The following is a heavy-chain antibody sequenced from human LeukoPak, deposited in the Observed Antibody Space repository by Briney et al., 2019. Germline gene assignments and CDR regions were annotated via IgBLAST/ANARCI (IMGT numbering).Heavy chain of an antibody. D-gene: IGHD6-13*01. Sequence: ASVKVSCKASGYTFTSYGISWVRQAPGQGLEWMGWISAYNGNTNYAQKLQGRVTMTTDTSTSTAYMELRSLRSDDTAVYYCARVLTSSWYYYYYYYYMDVWGNGTTVTVSS. CDR3: ARVLTSSWYYYYYYYYMDV. CDR2: ISAYNGNT. V-gene: IGHV1-18*01. J-gene: IGHJ6*03. CDR1: GYTFTSYG.